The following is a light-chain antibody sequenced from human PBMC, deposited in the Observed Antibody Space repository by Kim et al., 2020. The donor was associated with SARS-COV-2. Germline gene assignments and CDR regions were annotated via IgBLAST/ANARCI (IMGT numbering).Light chain of an antibody. V-gene: IGKV3-15*01. CDR2: GAS. CDR3: QQYNTWAPST. Sequence: IVMTQSPATLPVSPGERATLSCRASQSVSSNLAWYQQKPGQAPRLLIYGASTRATGIPARFSGSGSGTEFTLTISSLQSEDFAVYYCQQYNTWAPSTFGQGTQVYIK. J-gene: IGKJ1*01. CDR1: QSVSSN.